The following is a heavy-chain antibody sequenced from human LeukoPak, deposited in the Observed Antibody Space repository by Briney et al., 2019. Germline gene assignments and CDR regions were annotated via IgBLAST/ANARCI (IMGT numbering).Heavy chain of an antibody. V-gene: IGHV3-23*01. D-gene: IGHD6-6*01. J-gene: IGHJ4*02. CDR1: GGSFSGYY. CDR3: AKDRVPLAARPLHFDY. CDR2: ISGSGGST. Sequence: PSETLSLTCAVYGGSFSGYYWSWVRQAPGKGLEWVSAISGSGGSTYYADSVKGRFTISRDNSKNTLYLQMNSLRAEDTAVYYCAKDRVPLAARPLHFDYWAREPWSPSPQ.